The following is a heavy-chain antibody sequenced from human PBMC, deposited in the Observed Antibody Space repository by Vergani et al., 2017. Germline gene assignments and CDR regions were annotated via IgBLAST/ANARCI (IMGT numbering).Heavy chain of an antibody. Sequence: EVQLVESGGGLVQPGGSLRLSCAASGFTFSSYWMSWVRQAPGKGLEWVANIKQDGSEKYYVDSVKGRFTISRDNAKNSLYLQMNSLRAEDTAVYYCARASRELVHAYYFDYWGQGTLVTVSS. D-gene: IGHD6-13*01. V-gene: IGHV3-7*01. CDR2: IKQDGSEK. CDR3: ARASRELVHAYYFDY. J-gene: IGHJ4*02. CDR1: GFTFSSYW.